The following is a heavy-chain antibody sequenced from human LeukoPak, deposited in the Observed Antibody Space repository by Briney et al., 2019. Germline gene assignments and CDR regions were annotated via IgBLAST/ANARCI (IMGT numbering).Heavy chain of an antibody. J-gene: IGHJ6*03. D-gene: IGHD6-13*01. Sequence: GGSLRLSCAASGFTFSTYNMNWVRQAPGKGLEWVSVIYSGGSTYYADSVKGRFTISRDNSKNTLYLQMNSLRAEDTAVYYCARDRYSSSWYAGYYYYYYMDVWGKGTTVTISS. CDR2: IYSGGST. V-gene: IGHV3-53*01. CDR1: GFTFSTYN. CDR3: ARDRYSSSWYAGYYYYYYMDV.